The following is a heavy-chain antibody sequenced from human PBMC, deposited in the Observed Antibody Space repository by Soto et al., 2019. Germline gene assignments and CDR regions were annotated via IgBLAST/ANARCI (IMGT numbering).Heavy chain of an antibody. Sequence: QVQLVQSGAAVKKPGASVKVSCKASGYTFTSYAMHWVRQAPGQRLEWMGWINAGNGNTKYSQKFQGRVTITRDTSASTAYMELSSLRSEDTAVYYCARPLWFGESFDPWGQGTLVTVSS. CDR2: INAGNGNT. CDR1: GYTFTSYA. J-gene: IGHJ5*02. V-gene: IGHV1-3*01. CDR3: ARPLWFGESFDP. D-gene: IGHD3-10*01.